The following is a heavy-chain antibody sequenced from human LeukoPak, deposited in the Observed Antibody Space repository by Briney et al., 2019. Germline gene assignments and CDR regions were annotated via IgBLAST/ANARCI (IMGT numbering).Heavy chain of an antibody. CDR2: IYTSGST. D-gene: IGHD1-26*01. J-gene: IGHJ6*02. Sequence: SETLSLTCTVSGGSISSYYWSWIRQPAGKGLEWIGRIYTSGSTNYNPSLKSRVTMSVDTSKNQFSLKLSSVTAADTAVYYCARYGRLTANYGMDVWGQGTTVTVSS. CDR1: GGSISSYY. V-gene: IGHV4-4*07. CDR3: ARYGRLTANYGMDV.